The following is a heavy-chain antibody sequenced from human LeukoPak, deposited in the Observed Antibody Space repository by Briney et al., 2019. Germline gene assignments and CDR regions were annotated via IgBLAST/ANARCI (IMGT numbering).Heavy chain of an antibody. D-gene: IGHD3-3*01. V-gene: IGHV1-2*02. CDR1: GYTFTGYY. CDR2: INPNSGGT. Sequence: ASVKVSCKASGYTFTGYYMHWVRQAPGQGLEWMGWINPNSGGTNYAQKFQGRVTITRDTSASTAYMELSSLRSEDMAVYYCARGTVRFLEMYYMDVWGKGTTVTVSS. CDR3: ARGTVRFLEMYYMDV. J-gene: IGHJ6*03.